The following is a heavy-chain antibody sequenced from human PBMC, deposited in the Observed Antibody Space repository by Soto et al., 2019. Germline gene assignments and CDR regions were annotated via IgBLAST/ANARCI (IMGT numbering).Heavy chain of an antibody. CDR1: GFTFSSYG. Sequence: QVQLVESGGGVVQPGRSLRLSCAASGFTFSSYGMHWVRQAPGKGLEWVAVISYDGSNKYYADSVKGRFTISRDNSKNTLYMQMNSGRAEDTAVYYCAKDRGRYCSGGSCYSLDYWGQGTLVTVSS. CDR2: ISYDGSNK. D-gene: IGHD2-15*01. V-gene: IGHV3-30*18. J-gene: IGHJ4*02. CDR3: AKDRGRYCSGGSCYSLDY.